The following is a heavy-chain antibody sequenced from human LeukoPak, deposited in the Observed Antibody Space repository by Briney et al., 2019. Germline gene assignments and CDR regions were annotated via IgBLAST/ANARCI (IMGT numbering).Heavy chain of an antibody. J-gene: IGHJ4*02. Sequence: QTGGSLRLSCAAPGFTFSSYAMHWVRQAPGKGLEWVAVISYDGSNKYYADSVKGRFTISRDNSKNTLYLQMNSLRAEDTAVYYCARSPRGDYFGYWGQGTLVTVSS. CDR3: ARSPRGDYFGY. CDR2: ISYDGSNK. D-gene: IGHD3-16*01. CDR1: GFTFSSYA. V-gene: IGHV3-30-3*01.